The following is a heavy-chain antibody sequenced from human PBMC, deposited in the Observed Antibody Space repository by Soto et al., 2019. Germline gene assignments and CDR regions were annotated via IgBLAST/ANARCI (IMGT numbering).Heavy chain of an antibody. V-gene: IGHV3-30*18. J-gene: IGHJ5*02. CDR1: GFTFSSYG. CDR2: ISYDGSNK. CDR3: AKAGSAAGTYLLNWFDP. Sequence: GGSLRLSCAASGFTFSSYGMHWVRQAPGKGLEWVAVISYDGSNKYYADSVKGRFTISRDNSKNTLYLQMNSLRAEDTAVYYCAKAGSAAGTYLLNWFDPWGQGTLVTVSS. D-gene: IGHD6-13*01.